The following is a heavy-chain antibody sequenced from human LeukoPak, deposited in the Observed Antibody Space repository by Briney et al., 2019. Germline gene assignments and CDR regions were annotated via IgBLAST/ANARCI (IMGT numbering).Heavy chain of an antibody. CDR2: SGVGGRGT. CDR3: AKRQVPTRYFDY. V-gene: IGHV3-23*01. CDR1: GFTFSDYA. Sequence: GGSLRLSCAASGFTFSDYAVSWVRQAPGKGLEWVSTSGVGGRGTYYADSVKGRFTIPRDKSKNTLYLQMNSLRAEDTAVYYCAKRQVPTRYFDYWGQGTLVTVSS. J-gene: IGHJ4*02.